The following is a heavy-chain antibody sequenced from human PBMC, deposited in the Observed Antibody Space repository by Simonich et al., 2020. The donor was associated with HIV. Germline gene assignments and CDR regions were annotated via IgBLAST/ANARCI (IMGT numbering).Heavy chain of an antibody. CDR2: NNSDGSST. V-gene: IGHV3-74*01. CDR1: GFTFSSYW. J-gene: IGHJ3*02. D-gene: IGHD5-18*01. CDR3: AKDMSYGYDAFDI. Sequence: EVQLVESGGGLVQPGGSLRLSCAASGFTFSSYWMHWVRQAPGKGLVWVSGNNSDGSSTSYADSGKGRFTNSRDNAKNTLYLQMNSLRAEDMALYYCAKDMSYGYDAFDIWGQGTMVTVSS.